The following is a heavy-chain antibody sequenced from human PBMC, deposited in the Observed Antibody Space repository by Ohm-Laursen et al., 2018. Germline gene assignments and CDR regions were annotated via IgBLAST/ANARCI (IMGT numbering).Heavy chain of an antibody. D-gene: IGHD5-24*01. Sequence: SLRLSCAASGFPFSAYSMNWVRQAPGKGLEWISYISNVVSVTWYADSVKGRFTISRDNSKNTLYLQMSSLRAEDTAVYYCAKDRGRLQYLDYWGQGTLVTVSS. CDR3: AKDRGRLQYLDY. J-gene: IGHJ4*02. V-gene: IGHV3-48*01. CDR1: GFPFSAYS. CDR2: ISNVVSVT.